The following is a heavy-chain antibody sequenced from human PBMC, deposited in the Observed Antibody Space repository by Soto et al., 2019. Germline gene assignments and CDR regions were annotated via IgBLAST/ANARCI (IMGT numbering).Heavy chain of an antibody. J-gene: IGHJ3*01. CDR2: FDPEDGET. CDR1: GHTLTELS. V-gene: IGHV1-24*01. Sequence: ASVKVSCKVSGHTLTELSMHWVRQAPGKGLEWMGGFDPEDGETIYAQKFQGRVAMTEDTSTDTAYMELSSLRSEDTAVYYCAAFLRLTNQPFDVWGQGTMVTVSS. D-gene: IGHD2-8*01. CDR3: AAFLRLTNQPFDV.